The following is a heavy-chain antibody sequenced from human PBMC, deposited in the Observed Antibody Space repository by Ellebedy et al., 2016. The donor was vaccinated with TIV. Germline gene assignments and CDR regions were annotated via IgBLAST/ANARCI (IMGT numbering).Heavy chain of an antibody. CDR2: ISYHGSNK. J-gene: IGHJ4*02. Sequence: GGSLRLSXAASGFTFSTYGMHWVRQAPGKGLEWVAVISYHGSNKYYADSVKGRFTISRDNSKNTLYLEMNSLRAEDTAVYYCAQDPRSNYYDSSGGPFDYWGQGTLVTVSS. CDR1: GFTFSTYG. D-gene: IGHD3-22*01. CDR3: AQDPRSNYYDSSGGPFDY. V-gene: IGHV3-30*18.